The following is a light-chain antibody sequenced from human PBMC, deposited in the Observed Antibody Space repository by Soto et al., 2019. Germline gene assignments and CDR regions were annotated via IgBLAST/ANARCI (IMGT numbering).Light chain of an antibody. V-gene: IGKV3-20*01. Sequence: EIGLTQSAGTLSLSPGKRATLSWWASQSISSSYLAWYQQRTGQAPRLLIYGASSRATDIPDRFSGSGYGTEFNLTISRLEPEDFAVYYCQQYGSSSWTFGQGTKVDIK. CDR3: QQYGSSSWT. CDR2: GAS. CDR1: QSISSSY. J-gene: IGKJ1*01.